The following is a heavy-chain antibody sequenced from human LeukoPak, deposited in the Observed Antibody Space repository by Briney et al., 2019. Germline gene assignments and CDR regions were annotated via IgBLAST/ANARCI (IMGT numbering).Heavy chain of an antibody. V-gene: IGHV3-64*01. CDR1: GFTFSGSE. J-gene: IGHJ4*02. Sequence: GGSLRLSCAASGFTFSGSEMNWVRQAPGKGLEYVSAISSNGGSTYYANSVKGRFTISRDNSKNTLYLQMGSLRAEDMAVYYCARGEVRFLEWLLFFDYWGQGTLVTVSS. CDR3: ARGEVRFLEWLLFFDY. D-gene: IGHD3-3*01. CDR2: ISSNGGST.